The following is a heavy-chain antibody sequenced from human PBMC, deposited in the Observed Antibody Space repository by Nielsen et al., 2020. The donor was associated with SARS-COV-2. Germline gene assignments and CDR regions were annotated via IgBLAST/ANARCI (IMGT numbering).Heavy chain of an antibody. D-gene: IGHD6-19*01. CDR3: ARGHPDSSGIAVAGTDFDY. CDR2: IYHSGST. J-gene: IGHJ4*02. V-gene: IGHV4-4*02. Sequence: WIRQPPGKGLEWIGEIYHSGSTNYNPSLKSRVTISVDKSKNQFSLKLSSVTAADTAVYYCARGHPDSSGIAVAGTDFDYWGQGTLVTVSS.